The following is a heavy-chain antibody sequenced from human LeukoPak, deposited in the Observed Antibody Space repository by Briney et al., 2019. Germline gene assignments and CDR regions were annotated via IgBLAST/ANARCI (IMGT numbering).Heavy chain of an antibody. D-gene: IGHD4-11*01. V-gene: IGHV3-48*03. CDR3: ATGVQYYFGY. CDR1: GFIFSNYE. CDR2: ISSGGSTI. J-gene: IGHJ4*02. Sequence: GGSLRLSCAAFGFIFSNYEMNWVRQAPGKGLEWVSYISSGGSTIYYADSVKGRFTISRDNAKNSLYLQMNSLRAEDTAVYCCATGVQYYFGYWGQGTLVTVSS.